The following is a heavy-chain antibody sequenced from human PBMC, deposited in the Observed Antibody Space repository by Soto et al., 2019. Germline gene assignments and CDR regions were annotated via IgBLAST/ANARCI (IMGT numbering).Heavy chain of an antibody. CDR2: IYYSGST. CDR3: ARSTIMPTMGDY. V-gene: IGHV4-61*01. J-gene: IGHJ4*02. D-gene: IGHD5-12*01. CDR1: GGSVSSGSYY. Sequence: QVQLQESGPGLVKPSETLSLTCTVSGGSVSSGSYYWSWIRQPPGKGLEWIGYIYYSGSTNYNPSLKSRVTISVDTSKNQFSLKLSSVTAADTAVYYCARSTIMPTMGDYWGQGTLVTVSS.